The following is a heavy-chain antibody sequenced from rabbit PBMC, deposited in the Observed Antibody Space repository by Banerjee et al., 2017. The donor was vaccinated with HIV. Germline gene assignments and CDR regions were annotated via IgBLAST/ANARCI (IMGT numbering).Heavy chain of an antibody. V-gene: IGHV1S43*01. CDR1: GFSFSGSYW. CDR3: ARDGVGGDFYFYL. CDR2: VYTNSGGT. J-gene: IGHJ4*01. D-gene: IGHD2-1*01. Sequence: QEQLEESGGDLVKPEGSLTLSCTASGFSFSGSYWICWVRQAPGKGLEWIACVYTNSGGTWYASWAKGRFTISKSTSLNTVDLRMTSLTAADTATYFCARDGVGGDFYFYLWGPGTLVTVS.